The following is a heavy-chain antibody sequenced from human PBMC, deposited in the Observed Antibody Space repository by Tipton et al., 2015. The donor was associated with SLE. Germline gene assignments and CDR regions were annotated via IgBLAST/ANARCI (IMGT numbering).Heavy chain of an antibody. V-gene: IGHV4-39*07. Sequence: TLSLTCTVSGGSISSSRYYWGWIRQPPGKGLEWIGSIYYSGSTYYNPSLKSRVTISVDTSKNQFSLKRSSVTAADTAVYYCARGRDGMDVFVMDVGGPGTTVSVS. CDR2: IYYSGST. CDR1: GGSISSSRYY. D-gene: IGHD1-14*01. J-gene: IGHJ6*02. CDR3: ARGRDGMDVFVMDV.